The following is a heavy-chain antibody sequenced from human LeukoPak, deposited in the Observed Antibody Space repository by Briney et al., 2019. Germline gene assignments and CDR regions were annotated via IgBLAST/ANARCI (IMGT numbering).Heavy chain of an antibody. V-gene: IGHV3-21*01. CDR1: GFTFSSYS. J-gene: IGHJ6*02. CDR2: ISSSSSYI. CDR3: ARDSELGYYYGMDV. Sequence: PGGSLRLSCAASGFTFSSYSMNWVRQAPGKGLEWVSSISSSSSYIYYADSVKGRFTISRDNAKNSLHLQMNSLRAEDTAVYYCARDSELGYYYGMDVWGQGTTVTVSS. D-gene: IGHD1-26*01.